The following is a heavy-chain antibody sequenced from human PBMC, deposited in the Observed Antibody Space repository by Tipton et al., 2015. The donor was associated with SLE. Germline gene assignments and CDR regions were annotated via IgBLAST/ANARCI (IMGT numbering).Heavy chain of an antibody. J-gene: IGHJ1*01. D-gene: IGHD3-3*01. Sequence: TLSLTCAVYGGSFSSYYWSWIRQPAGKGLEWIGRIYSSGSTNYNSSLKSRVTMSVDTSKNQFSLKLSSVTAADTAVYYCARVDFWSGPPEAEYFQHWGQGTLVTVSS. CDR2: IYSSGST. CDR3: ARVDFWSGPPEAEYFQH. CDR1: GGSFSSYY. V-gene: IGHV4-59*10.